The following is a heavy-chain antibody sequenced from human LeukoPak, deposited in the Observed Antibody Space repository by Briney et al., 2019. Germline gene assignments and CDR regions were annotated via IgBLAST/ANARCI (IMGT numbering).Heavy chain of an antibody. D-gene: IGHD4-23*01. Sequence: SETLSLTCTVSGGSISSNSYYWGWIRQPPGKGLEWIGSIYYSGSTYYNPSLKSRVTISVDTSKNQFSLKLSSVTAADTAVYYCARVYGGKGYYFDYWGQGTLVTVSS. J-gene: IGHJ4*02. CDR2: IYYSGST. CDR1: GGSISSNSYY. CDR3: ARVYGGKGYYFDY. V-gene: IGHV4-39*01.